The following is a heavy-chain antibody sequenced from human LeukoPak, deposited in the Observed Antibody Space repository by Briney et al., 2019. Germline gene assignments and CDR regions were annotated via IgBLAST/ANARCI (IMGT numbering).Heavy chain of an antibody. CDR3: ARGVNYYDSSGYLFDY. D-gene: IGHD3-22*01. V-gene: IGHV3-64*01. CDR2: IVSNGDST. J-gene: IGHJ4*02. Sequence: GGSLRLSCAASGFTFSNYAVLGVRQAPGKGVEYFSTIVSNGDSTYYANSVKGRFTISRDNSRTTLYLQMGSLRVEDMAVYYCARGVNYYDSSGYLFDYWGQGILVTVSS. CDR1: GFTFSNYA.